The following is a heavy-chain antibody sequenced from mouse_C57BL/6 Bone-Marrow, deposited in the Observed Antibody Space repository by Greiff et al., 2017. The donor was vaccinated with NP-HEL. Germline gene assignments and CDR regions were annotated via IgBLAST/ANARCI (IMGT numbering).Heavy chain of an antibody. D-gene: IGHD2-3*01. J-gene: IGHJ3*01. CDR2: IDPSDSYT. CDR1: GYTFTSYW. V-gene: IGHV1-59*01. CDR3: ARRGEVYDGYYSFAY. Sequence: QVQLQQPGAELVRPGTSVKLSCKASGYTFTSYWMPWVKQRPGQGLEWIGVIDPSDSYTNYNQKFKGKATLTVDTSSSTAYMQLISLTCGDSAVDYCARRGEVYDGYYSFAYWGQGTLVTVSA.